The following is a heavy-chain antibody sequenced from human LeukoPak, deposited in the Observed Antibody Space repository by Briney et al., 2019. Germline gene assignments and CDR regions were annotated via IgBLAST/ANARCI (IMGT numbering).Heavy chain of an antibody. CDR2: ISYDGSNK. Sequence: GRSLRLSCAASGFTFSSYAMHWVRQAPGKGLEWVAVISYDGSNKYYADSVKGRFTISRDNSKNTLYLQMNSLRAEDTAVYYCARELDDSIGDYGMDVWGQGTTVTVSS. V-gene: IGHV3-30-3*01. J-gene: IGHJ6*02. CDR1: GFTFSSYA. CDR3: ARELDDSIGDYGMDV. D-gene: IGHD2-21*02.